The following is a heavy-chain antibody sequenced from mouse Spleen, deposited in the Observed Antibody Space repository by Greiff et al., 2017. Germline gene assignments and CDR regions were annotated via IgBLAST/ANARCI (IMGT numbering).Heavy chain of an antibody. J-gene: IGHJ2*01. CDR3: ARHVDYYGSSFFDY. CDR1: GFTFSDYY. Sequence: EVKLMESGGGLVQPGGSLKLSCATSGFTFSDYYMYWVRQTPEKRLEWVAYISNGGGSTYYPDTVKGRFTISRDNAKNTLYLQMSRLKSEDTAMYYCARHVDYYGSSFFDYWGQGTTLTVSS. D-gene: IGHD1-1*01. V-gene: IGHV5-12*02. CDR2: ISNGGGST.